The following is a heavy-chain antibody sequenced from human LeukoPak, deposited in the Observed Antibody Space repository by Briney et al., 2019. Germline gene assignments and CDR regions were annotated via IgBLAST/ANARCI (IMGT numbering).Heavy chain of an antibody. CDR3: ARGYCSGGSCYSNRGDFDY. D-gene: IGHD2-15*01. CDR2: ISYDGSNK. J-gene: IGHJ4*02. CDR1: GFTFSSYA. V-gene: IGHV3-30*04. Sequence: QTGGSLRLSCAASGFTFSSYAMHWVRQAPGKGLEWVAVISYDGSNKYYADSVKGRFTISRDNSKNTLYLQMNSLRAEDTAVYYCARGYCSGGSCYSNRGDFDYWGQGTLVTVSS.